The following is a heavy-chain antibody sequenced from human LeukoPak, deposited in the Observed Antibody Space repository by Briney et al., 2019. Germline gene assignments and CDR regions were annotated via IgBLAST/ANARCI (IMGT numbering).Heavy chain of an antibody. CDR2: ISWNSGSI. J-gene: IGHJ4*02. CDR1: GFTFDDYA. Sequence: GGSLRLSCAASGFTFDDYAMHWVRHAPGKGLEWVLGISWNSGSIGYADSVKGRFTISRDNAKNSLYLQMNSLRAEDTALYYCAKGYSKADWGQGTLVTVSS. CDR3: AKGYSKAD. D-gene: IGHD1-26*01. V-gene: IGHV3-9*01.